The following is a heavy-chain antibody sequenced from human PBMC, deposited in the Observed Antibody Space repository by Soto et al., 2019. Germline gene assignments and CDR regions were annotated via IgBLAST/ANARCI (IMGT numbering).Heavy chain of an antibody. D-gene: IGHD1-26*01. V-gene: IGHV1-24*01. J-gene: IGHJ6*03. Sequence: QVQLVQSGAEVKKPGASVKVSCKVSGYTLTELSMHWVRQAPGKGLEWMGGFDPEDGETIYAQKFQGRVTMTEVTSTDTAYMELSSLRSEHTAVYYCATAPTDYYYYYYMDVWGKGTTVTVSS. CDR2: FDPEDGET. CDR3: ATAPTDYYYYYYMDV. CDR1: GYTLTELS.